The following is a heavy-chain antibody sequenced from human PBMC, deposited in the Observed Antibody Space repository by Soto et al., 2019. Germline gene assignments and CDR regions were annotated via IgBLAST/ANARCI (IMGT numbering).Heavy chain of an antibody. CDR2: IITSYDSP. D-gene: IGHD2-21*02. J-gene: IGHJ4*02. Sequence: VQLVQSGAEVRQPGSSVRVSCKASGGTFSTYAVTWLRQAPGQGLEWMGGIITSYDSPYYAQKFLGRVSLTADTSTNTAYMVVSRLTSEDTAVYFCAGESASVTQVPLRDWGQGTLVLVSS. V-gene: IGHV1-69*06. CDR1: GGTFSTYA. CDR3: AGESASVTQVPLRD.